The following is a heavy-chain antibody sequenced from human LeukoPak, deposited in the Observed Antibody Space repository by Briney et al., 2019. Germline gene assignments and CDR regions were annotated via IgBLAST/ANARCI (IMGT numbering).Heavy chain of an antibody. Sequence: ASVKASCKASGYTFTGYYMHWVRQAPGQGLEWMGWINPNSGGTNYAQKFQGRVTMTRDTSISTAYMELSRLRSDDTAVYYCARAGEGSSWYDYWGQGTLVTVSS. D-gene: IGHD6-13*01. V-gene: IGHV1-2*02. CDR1: GYTFTGYY. CDR2: INPNSGGT. J-gene: IGHJ4*02. CDR3: ARAGEGSSWYDY.